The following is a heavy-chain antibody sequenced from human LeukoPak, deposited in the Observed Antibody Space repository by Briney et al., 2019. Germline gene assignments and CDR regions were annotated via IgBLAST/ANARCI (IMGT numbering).Heavy chain of an antibody. Sequence: GGSLRLFCAASGFTFNNYAMSWVRQAPGKGPEWLSAISGSGGSTTDADSVKGRFTTSRDNSKSTLYLQMNSLRAEDTAIYYCAKIFHTDGYYLGEHLFDAWGQGTLVTVSS. V-gene: IGHV3-23*01. J-gene: IGHJ5*02. CDR1: GFTFNNYA. CDR2: ISGSGGST. CDR3: AKIFHTDGYYLGEHLFDA. D-gene: IGHD3-22*01.